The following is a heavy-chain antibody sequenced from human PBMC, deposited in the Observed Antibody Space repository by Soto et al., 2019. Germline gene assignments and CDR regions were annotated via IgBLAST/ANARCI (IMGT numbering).Heavy chain of an antibody. Sequence: QVQLVQSGAEVKKPGASVKVSCKASGYTFSNYLLHWVRQAPGQALEWMGWINAGNGHTKYSQKFQGRVTFTRDTSATTAYIELSSLSSEDTAVYYCASPSYGSGSYYWGQGTLVTVSS. J-gene: IGHJ4*02. CDR1: GYTFSNYL. CDR2: INAGNGHT. CDR3: ASPSYGSGSYY. D-gene: IGHD3-10*01. V-gene: IGHV1-3*01.